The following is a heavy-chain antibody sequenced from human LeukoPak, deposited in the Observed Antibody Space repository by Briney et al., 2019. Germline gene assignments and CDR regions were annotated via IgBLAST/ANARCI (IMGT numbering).Heavy chain of an antibody. V-gene: IGHV3-48*04. J-gene: IGHJ5*02. CDR1: GFTFSTYS. CDR3: ARAGSGRSPDWFDP. CDR2: ISSISNSI. Sequence: PGGPLRLSCAASGFTFSTYSMNWVRQAPGKGLEWVSYISSISNSIYYADSVKGRFTISRDDAKNSLYLQMNSLRAEDTAVYYCARAGSGRSPDWFDPWGQGTLVTVSS. D-gene: IGHD1-26*01.